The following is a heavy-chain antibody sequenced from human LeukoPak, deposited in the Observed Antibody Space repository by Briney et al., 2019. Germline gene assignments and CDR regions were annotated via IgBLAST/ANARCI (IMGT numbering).Heavy chain of an antibody. CDR2: IKQDGSEK. CDR3: ARDPSPESISIFGVVIKDPLYDY. J-gene: IGHJ4*02. D-gene: IGHD3-3*01. V-gene: IGHV3-7*03. Sequence: GGSLRLSCAASGFTFSSYWMSWVRQAPGKGLEWVANIKQDGSEKDYVDSVKGRFTISRDNPKNSLYLQMNSLRAEDTAVYYCARDPSPESISIFGVVIKDPLYDYWGQGTLVTVSS. CDR1: GFTFSSYW.